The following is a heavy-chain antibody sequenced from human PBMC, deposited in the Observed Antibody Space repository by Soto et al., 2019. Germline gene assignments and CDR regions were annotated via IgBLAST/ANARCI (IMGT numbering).Heavy chain of an antibody. CDR2: ISSSSSTI. CDR3: AKGPYGSGGSCYSPMGY. J-gene: IGHJ4*02. D-gene: IGHD2-15*01. Sequence: EVQLVESGGGLVQPGGSLRLSCAASGFTFSSYSMNWVRQAPGKGLEWVSYISSSSSTIYYADSVKGRFTISRDNAKNSLYLQMNSLRAEDTAVYYCAKGPYGSGGSCYSPMGYWGQGTLVTVSS. CDR1: GFTFSSYS. V-gene: IGHV3-48*01.